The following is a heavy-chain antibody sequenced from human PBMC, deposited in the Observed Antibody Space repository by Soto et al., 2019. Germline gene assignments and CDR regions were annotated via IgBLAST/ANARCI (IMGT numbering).Heavy chain of an antibody. D-gene: IGHD6-6*01. CDR3: ARAGEGLAARIAFDI. CDR1: GYTFTSYY. Sequence: ASVKVSCKASGYTFTSYYMHWVRQAPGQGLEWMGIINPSGGSTNYAQKFQGRVTMTTDTSTSTAYMELSSLRSEDTAVYYCARAGEGLAARIAFDIWGQGTMVTVSS. V-gene: IGHV1-46*01. J-gene: IGHJ3*02. CDR2: INPSGGST.